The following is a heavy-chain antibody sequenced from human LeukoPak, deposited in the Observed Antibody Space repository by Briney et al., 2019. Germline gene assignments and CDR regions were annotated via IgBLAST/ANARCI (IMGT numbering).Heavy chain of an antibody. CDR1: GYGFTTYW. V-gene: IGHV5-51*01. CDR2: IYPGESET. D-gene: IGHD1-26*01. Sequence: GGALQISLKIGGYGFTTYWIGWVRLRSGEGVGGMGIIYPGESETRYSTSFQGQVTISVDKCINTAYLQWSSLKSSDTAMYYCARLSGRDFDFWGQGTLVTVSS. J-gene: IGHJ4*02. CDR3: ARLSGRDFDF.